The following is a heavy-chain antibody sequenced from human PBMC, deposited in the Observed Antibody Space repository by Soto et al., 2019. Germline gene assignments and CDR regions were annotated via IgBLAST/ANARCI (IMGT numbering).Heavy chain of an antibody. V-gene: IGHV1-46*03. D-gene: IGHD2-2*01. CDR1: GYTFTNYY. CDR2: VNPGGGSP. Sequence: QVQLVQSGAEVKKPGASVRVSCKASGYTFTNYYIHWVRRAPGQGLEWMGIVNPGGGSPGYAQKLLGGVTMTRDTSTNTVYSNLRGQRSEDSATYLCTTEVIDQGGPVGRPASIGRYFDFWGQATLLTVSS. J-gene: IGHJ4*02. CDR3: TTEVIDQGGPVGRPASIGRYFDF.